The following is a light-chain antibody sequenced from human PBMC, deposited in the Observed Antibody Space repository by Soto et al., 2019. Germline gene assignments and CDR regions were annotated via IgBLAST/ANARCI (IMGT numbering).Light chain of an antibody. Sequence: EIVMTQSPATLSVSPGERATLSCRASQSVSSTLAWYQQKPGQAPRLLIYGASTRATGIPARFSGSGSGTEFTLTISSLQSEDFAVYYYQHYNNWPPYTFGQGTKLEIK. CDR2: GAS. V-gene: IGKV3-15*01. CDR3: QHYNNWPPYT. J-gene: IGKJ2*01. CDR1: QSVSST.